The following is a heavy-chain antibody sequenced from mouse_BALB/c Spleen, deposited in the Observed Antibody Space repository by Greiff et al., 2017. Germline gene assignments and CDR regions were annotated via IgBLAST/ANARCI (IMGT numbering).Heavy chain of an antibody. CDR2: IWAGGST. D-gene: IGHD1-1*01. CDR3: AREISPYYYGSSYGYFDV. Sequence: VQRVESGPGLVAPSQSLSITCTVSGFSLTSYGVHWVRQPPGKGLEWLGVIWAGGSTNYNSALMSRLSISKDNSKSQVFLKMNSLQTDDTAMYYCAREISPYYYGSSYGYFDVWGAGTTVTVSS. V-gene: IGHV2-9*02. CDR1: GFSLTSYG. J-gene: IGHJ1*01.